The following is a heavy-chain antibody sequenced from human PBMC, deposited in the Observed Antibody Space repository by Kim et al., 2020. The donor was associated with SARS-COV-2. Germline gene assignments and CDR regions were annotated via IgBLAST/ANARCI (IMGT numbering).Heavy chain of an antibody. CDR3: ASGGYYGGNSGENGY. J-gene: IGHJ4*02. CDR2: IYYSGST. D-gene: IGHD1-26*01. V-gene: IGHV4-59*08. Sequence: SETLSLTCTVSGGSISSYYWSWIRQPPGKGLEWIGYIYYSGSTNYNPSLKSRVTISVDTSKNQFSLKLSSVTAADTAVYYCASGGYYGGNSGENGYWGQGTLVTVSS. CDR1: GGSISSYY.